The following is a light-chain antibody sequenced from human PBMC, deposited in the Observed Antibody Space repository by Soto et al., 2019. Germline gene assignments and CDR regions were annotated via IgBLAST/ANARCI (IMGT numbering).Light chain of an antibody. J-gene: IGKJ4*01. CDR3: RQYGTSLGFP. CDR1: QSVSSNF. V-gene: IGKV3-20*01. CDR2: GAS. Sequence: EIVLTQSPGTLSLSPGERATLSCRASQSVSSNFLAWYQEKLGQAPRLLIYGASKRATGIPDRFSGSGSGTDFALSISRLAPDDFEVYSCRQYGTSLGFPVVVGTQVYIK.